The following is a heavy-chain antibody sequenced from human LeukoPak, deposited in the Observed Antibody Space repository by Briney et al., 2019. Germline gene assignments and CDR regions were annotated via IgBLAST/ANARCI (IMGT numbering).Heavy chain of an antibody. D-gene: IGHD6-19*01. J-gene: IGHJ4*02. V-gene: IGHV1-2*02. Sequence: ASVKVSCKASGGTFSSYAISWVRQAPGQGLEWMGWINPNSGGTNYAQKFQGRVTMTRDTSISTAYMELSRLRSDDTAVYYCARGRLRFRIAVAGTTGDYWGQGTLVTVSS. CDR1: GGTFSSYA. CDR3: ARGRLRFRIAVAGTTGDY. CDR2: INPNSGGT.